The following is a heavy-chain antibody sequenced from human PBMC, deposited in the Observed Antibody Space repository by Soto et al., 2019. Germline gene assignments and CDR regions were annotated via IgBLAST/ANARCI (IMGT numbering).Heavy chain of an antibody. J-gene: IGHJ5*02. D-gene: IGHD3-22*01. CDR1: GGSVSTGSYY. CDR3: ARDKCRLHFYDSSGYYGNWFDP. Sequence: TSETLSLTCTVSGGSVSTGSYYWSWIRQPPGKGLEWIGYIYYGGSTNYNPSLKSRVTISVDMSKNQFSLKLSSVTAADTAVYYCARDKCRLHFYDSSGYYGNWFDPWGQGTLVTVSS. CDR2: IYYGGST. V-gene: IGHV4-61*01.